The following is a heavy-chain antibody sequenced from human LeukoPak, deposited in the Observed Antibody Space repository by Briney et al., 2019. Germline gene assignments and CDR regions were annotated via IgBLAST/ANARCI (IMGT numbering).Heavy chain of an antibody. D-gene: IGHD3-9*01. CDR1: GFTFSDYY. CDR2: ISSSGSTI. V-gene: IGHV3-11*04. CDR3: ARGAGRYFDWLLSPDAFDI. J-gene: IGHJ3*02. Sequence: PGGSLRLSCAASGFTFSDYYMSWIRQAPGKWLEWASYISSSGSTIYYADSAKGRFTISRDNAKNSLYLQMNSLRAEDTAVYYCARGAGRYFDWLLSPDAFDIWGQGTMVTVSS.